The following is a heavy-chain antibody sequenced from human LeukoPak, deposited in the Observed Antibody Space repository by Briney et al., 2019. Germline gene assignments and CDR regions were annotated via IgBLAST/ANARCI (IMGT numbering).Heavy chain of an antibody. J-gene: IGHJ5*02. CDR2: IYHSGST. V-gene: IGHV4-38-2*02. CDR3: ARFGLPEVGWFDP. D-gene: IGHD3/OR15-3a*01. CDR1: GYSISSGYY. Sequence: SETLSLTCTVSGYSISSGYYWGWIRQPPGKGLEWIGSIYHSGSTYYNPSLKSRVTISVDTSKNQFSLKLSSVTAADTAVYYCARFGLPEVGWFDPWGQGTLVTVSS.